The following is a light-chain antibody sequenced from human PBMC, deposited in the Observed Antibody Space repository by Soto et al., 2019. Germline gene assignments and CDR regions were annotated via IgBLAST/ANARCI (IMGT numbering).Light chain of an antibody. CDR2: SNN. V-gene: IGLV1-44*01. CDR1: SSNIGSNT. J-gene: IGLJ1*01. CDR3: TSYVGGNNHYV. Sequence: QSVLTQPPSASGTPGQRVTISCSGSSSNIGSNTVNWYQQLPGTAPKLLIYSNNQRPSGVPDRFSGSKSGTSASLAISGLQADDEADYYCTSYVGGNNHYVFATG.